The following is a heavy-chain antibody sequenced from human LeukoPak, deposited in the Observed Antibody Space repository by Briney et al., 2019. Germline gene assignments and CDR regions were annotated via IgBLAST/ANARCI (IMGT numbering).Heavy chain of an antibody. J-gene: IGHJ4*02. Sequence: ASVKVSCKASGYTFTGYYMHWVRQAPGQGLEWMGWINPNSGGTNYAQKFQGRVTMTRDTSISTAYMELSRLRSDDTAVYYCAREQDYYDSSGYSGASGQYWDQGTLVTVSS. D-gene: IGHD3-22*01. V-gene: IGHV1-2*02. CDR1: GYTFTGYY. CDR2: INPNSGGT. CDR3: AREQDYYDSSGYSGASGQY.